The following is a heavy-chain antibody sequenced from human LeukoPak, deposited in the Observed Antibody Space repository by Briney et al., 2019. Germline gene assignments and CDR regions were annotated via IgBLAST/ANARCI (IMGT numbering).Heavy chain of an antibody. J-gene: IGHJ5*02. CDR1: GFTFDDYA. D-gene: IGHD4-17*01. Sequence: GGSLRLSCAASGFTFDDYAMHWVRQAPGKGLEWVSGISWNSGSIGYADSVKGRFTISRDNAKNSLYLQMNSLRAEDTALYYCARGRYWFDPWGQGTLVIVSS. CDR3: ARGRYWFDP. V-gene: IGHV3-9*01. CDR2: ISWNSGSI.